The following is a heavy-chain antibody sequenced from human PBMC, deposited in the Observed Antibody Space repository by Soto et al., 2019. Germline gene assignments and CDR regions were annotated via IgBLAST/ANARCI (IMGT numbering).Heavy chain of an antibody. CDR1: GFTFSSYG. V-gene: IGHV3-30*18. Sequence: QVHLVESGGGVVQPGRSLRLSCAASGFTFSSYGMHWVRQAPGKGLEWVAVMSNDGTSRFYADSVKGRFTNSRDNSKNTLYLQINSLRAEDTAMYYCAKVRVKDYYYYAMDVWGQGTTVTVSS. J-gene: IGHJ6*02. CDR3: AKVRVKDYYYYAMDV. CDR2: MSNDGTSR.